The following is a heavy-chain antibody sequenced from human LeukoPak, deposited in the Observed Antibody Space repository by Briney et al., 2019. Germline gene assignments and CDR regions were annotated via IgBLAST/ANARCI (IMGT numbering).Heavy chain of an antibody. Sequence: SETLSLTCAVYGGSFSGYYWSWIRQPPGKGLEGMGEINHSGSTNYNPSLTRRVTISVDTAKNQFSLKRSSVTDADTAVYYCARHRRGSYGYMDWFDPWGQGTLVTVSS. CDR1: GGSFSGYY. J-gene: IGHJ5*02. D-gene: IGHD5-18*01. CDR3: ARHRRGSYGYMDWFDP. V-gene: IGHV4-34*01. CDR2: INHSGST.